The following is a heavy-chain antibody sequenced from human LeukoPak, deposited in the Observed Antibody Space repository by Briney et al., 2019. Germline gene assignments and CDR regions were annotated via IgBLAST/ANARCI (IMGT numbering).Heavy chain of an antibody. J-gene: IGHJ4*02. Sequence: GGSLRLSCAASGFTFSSYNMNWVRQAPGMGLEWVSSISSTSSYIYCADSVKGRFTISRDNAKNSLYLQMNSLRAEDTAVYYCARDNRGKPAYFDYWGQGTLVTVSS. CDR2: ISSTSSYI. V-gene: IGHV3-21*01. CDR1: GFTFSSYN. D-gene: IGHD1-14*01. CDR3: ARDNRGKPAYFDY.